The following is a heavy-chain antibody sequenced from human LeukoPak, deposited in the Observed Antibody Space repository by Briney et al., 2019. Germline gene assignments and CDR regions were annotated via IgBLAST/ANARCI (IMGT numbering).Heavy chain of an antibody. V-gene: IGHV3-11*01. CDR2: ISSSGSTI. Sequence: GGSLRLSCAASGFTFSDYYMSWIRQAPGKGLEWVSYISSSGSTIYYADSVKGRFTISRDNAKNSLYLQMNSLRAEDTAVYYCARDLKLRYFDWLSRSDAFDIWGQGTMVTVSS. CDR3: ARDLKLRYFDWLSRSDAFDI. J-gene: IGHJ3*02. D-gene: IGHD3-9*01. CDR1: GFTFSDYY.